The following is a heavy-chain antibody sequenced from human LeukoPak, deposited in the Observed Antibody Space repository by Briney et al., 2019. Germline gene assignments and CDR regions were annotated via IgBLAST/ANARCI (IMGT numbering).Heavy chain of an antibody. V-gene: IGHV3-74*01. CDR1: GFTFSSYW. CDR2: INSDGSSP. D-gene: IGHD2-15*01. CDR3: VKDYCSGASGTCSSLYFDY. J-gene: IGHJ4*02. Sequence: QAGGSLRLSCTASGFTFSSYWMQWVRQAPGKGLAWVSRINSDGSSPSYADSVKGRFTISRDNSKNTLYLQMNNLSAEDTAVYYCVKDYCSGASGTCSSLYFDYWGQGTLVTVSS.